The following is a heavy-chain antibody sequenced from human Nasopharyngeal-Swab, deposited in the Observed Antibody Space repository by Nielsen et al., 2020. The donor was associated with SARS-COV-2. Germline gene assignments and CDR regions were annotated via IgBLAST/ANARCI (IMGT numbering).Heavy chain of an antibody. CDR2: LSYDGENK. J-gene: IGHJ4*02. D-gene: IGHD6-19*01. V-gene: IGHV3-30*03. CDR3: ATDSSYSSAWYTPAH. Sequence: GESLKISCAASGFTFSDYAMHWVRQAPGKGLEWVSSLSYDGENKYYADSVKGRFSVSRDNSKSTLYLQLNSLRVDDTAMYFCATDSSYSSAWYTPAHWGQGTLVTVSS. CDR1: GFTFSDYA.